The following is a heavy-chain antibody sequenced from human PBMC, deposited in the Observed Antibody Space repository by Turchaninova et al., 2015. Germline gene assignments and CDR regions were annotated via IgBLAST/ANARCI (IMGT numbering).Heavy chain of an antibody. Sequence: GASVKVSCKASGYTFSSYGIIWVRQAPGQGLEWMGWISPYNGNTNYAQKIKGRVGMTTDTSTSTAYMELRSLRSDDTAVYYCARGHDDYDGREIGEMLYWGQGTLVTVSS. J-gene: IGHJ4*02. D-gene: IGHD3-22*01. CDR3: ARGHDDYDGREIGEMLY. V-gene: IGHV1-18*04. CDR1: GYTFSSYG. CDR2: ISPYNGNT.